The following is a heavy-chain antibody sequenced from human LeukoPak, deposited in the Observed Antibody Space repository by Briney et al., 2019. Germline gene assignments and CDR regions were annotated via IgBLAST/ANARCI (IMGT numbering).Heavy chain of an antibody. CDR1: GGSFSGYY. CDR2: INHSGST. J-gene: IGHJ3*02. V-gene: IGHV4-34*01. CDR3: ARPLVGATGDAFDI. Sequence: SETLSLTCAVYGGSFSGYYWSWIRQPPGKGLEWIGEINHSGSTYYNPSLKSRVTISVDTSKNQFSLKLSSVTAADTAVYYCARPLVGATGDAFDIWGQGTMVTVSS. D-gene: IGHD1-26*01.